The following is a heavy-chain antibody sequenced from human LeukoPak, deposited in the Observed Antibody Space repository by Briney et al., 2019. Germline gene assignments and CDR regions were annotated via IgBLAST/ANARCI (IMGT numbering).Heavy chain of an antibody. J-gene: IGHJ4*02. D-gene: IGHD2-15*01. CDR2: INPNSGGT. CDR3: AREVVAATLFYFDY. CDR1: GYTFTGYY. V-gene: IGHV1-2*02. Sequence: ASVKVSCKASGYTFTGYYMHWVRQAPGQGLEWMGWINPNSGGTNYAQKLQGRVTMTRGTSISTAYMELSRLRSDDTAVYYCAREVVAATLFYFDYWGQGTLVTVSS.